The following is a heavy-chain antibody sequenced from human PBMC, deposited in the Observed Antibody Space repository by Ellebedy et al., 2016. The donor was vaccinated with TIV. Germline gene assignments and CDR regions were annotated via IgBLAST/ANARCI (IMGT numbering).Heavy chain of an antibody. CDR3: AASWGGDDYGLNDAFDI. CDR1: GGTFSSYA. CDR2: IIPILGIA. V-gene: IGHV1-69*04. D-gene: IGHD3-16*01. Sequence: AASVKVSCKASGGTFSSYAISWVRQAPGQGLEWMGRIIPILGIANYAQKFQGRVTITADKSTSTAYMELNSLRSEDTAVYYCAASWGGDDYGLNDAFDIWGQGTMVTVSS. J-gene: IGHJ3*02.